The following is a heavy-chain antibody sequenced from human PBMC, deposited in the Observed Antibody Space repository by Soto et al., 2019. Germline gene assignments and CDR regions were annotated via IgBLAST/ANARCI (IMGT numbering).Heavy chain of an antibody. CDR2: ISSSSSYT. D-gene: IGHD6-19*01. Sequence: GGSLRLSCAASGFTFSDYYMSWIRQAPGKGLEWVSYISSSSSYTNYADSVKGRFTISRDNAKNSLYLQMNSLRAEDTAVYYCARDSSVAGIFDYWGQGTLVTVSS. V-gene: IGHV3-11*06. CDR1: GFTFSDYY. J-gene: IGHJ4*02. CDR3: ARDSSVAGIFDY.